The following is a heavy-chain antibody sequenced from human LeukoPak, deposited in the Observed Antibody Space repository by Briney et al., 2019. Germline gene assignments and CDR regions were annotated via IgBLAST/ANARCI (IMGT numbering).Heavy chain of an antibody. D-gene: IGHD6-13*01. J-gene: IGHJ4*02. CDR2: IYYSGST. V-gene: IGHV4-39*07. CDR3: ARDGRIAAAGTLDY. Sequence: PGGSLRLSCAASGFTFSNYAMNWVRQAPGKGLEWIGSIYYSGSTYYNPSLKSRDTISVDTSKNQFSLKLSSVTAADTAVYYCARDGRIAAAGTLDYWGQGTLVTVSS. CDR1: GFTFSNYA.